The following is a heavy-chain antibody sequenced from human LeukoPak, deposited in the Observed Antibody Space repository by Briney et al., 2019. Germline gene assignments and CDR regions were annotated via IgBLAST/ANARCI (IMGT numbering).Heavy chain of an antibody. J-gene: IGHJ4*02. CDR3: ARDPLWDYQFDY. Sequence: GGSLRLSCAASGFTFSSYAMHWVRQAPGKGLEWVAVISYDGSNKYYADSVRGRFTISRDNSKNTLYLQMNSLRAEDTAVYYCARDPLWDYQFDYWGQGTLVTVSS. CDR2: ISYDGSNK. CDR1: GFTFSSYA. V-gene: IGHV3-30*04. D-gene: IGHD1-7*01.